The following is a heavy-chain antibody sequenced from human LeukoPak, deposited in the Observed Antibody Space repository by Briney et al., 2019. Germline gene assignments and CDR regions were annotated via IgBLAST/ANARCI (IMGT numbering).Heavy chain of an antibody. CDR2: ISYSGST. CDR3: ARQAGSFTTFDF. Sequence: PSETLSLTCTVSGGSISSYYWSWIRQTPGKGLEWIGYISYSGSTKHNPSLTRRITISLDTSKNQFSLELRSMTAADTAMYYCARQAGSFTTFDFWGQGTLVTVSS. J-gene: IGHJ4*02. D-gene: IGHD1-26*01. CDR1: GGSISSYY. V-gene: IGHV4-59*08.